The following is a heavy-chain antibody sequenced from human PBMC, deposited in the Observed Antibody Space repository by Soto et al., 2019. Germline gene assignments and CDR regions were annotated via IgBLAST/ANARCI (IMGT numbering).Heavy chain of an antibody. CDR3: ARVTHGSGSYYDYYYYYIDV. D-gene: IGHD3-10*01. CDR2: INHSGST. J-gene: IGHJ6*03. CDR1: GGSFTDYY. V-gene: IGHV4-34*01. Sequence: SETLSLTCAVYGGSFTDYYLTWIRPPPGKVLERIGEINHSGSTNYNPSLKSRVTISVDTSKNQFSLQLSSVTAADTAVYYCARVTHGSGSYYDYYYYYIDVWGKGTTVTVSS.